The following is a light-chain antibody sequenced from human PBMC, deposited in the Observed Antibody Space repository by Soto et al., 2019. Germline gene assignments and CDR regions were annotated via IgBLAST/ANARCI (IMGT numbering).Light chain of an antibody. Sequence: EIVVTQYTATLSLSPGERGTLSCSARHIVSTSFASYQQKPGQPPSLLIYDASNRATGIPARFSGSGSGTDFTLTISSLEPEDFAVYYCPHRTNWAITSAQGTRLEI. J-gene: IGKJ5*01. CDR2: DAS. CDR3: PHRTNWAIT. V-gene: IGKV3-11*01. CDR1: HIVSTS.